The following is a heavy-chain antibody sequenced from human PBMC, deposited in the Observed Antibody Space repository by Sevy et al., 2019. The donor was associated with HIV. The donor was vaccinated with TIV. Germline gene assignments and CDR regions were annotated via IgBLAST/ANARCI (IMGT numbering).Heavy chain of an antibody. V-gene: IGHV4-30-2*01. J-gene: IGHJ3*01. CDR2: IFQSGAT. D-gene: IGHD6-13*01. CDR1: GGSINSGGYS. CDR3: ARGRVGDSSSWYGAFDV. Sequence: SETLSLTCAVSGGSINSGGYSWSWIRQPPGKGLEWIGYIFQSGATYYIPSLQSRVSISVDMSKKQFSRILRSVTAADTGVYYCARGRVGDSSSWYGAFDVWGQGTMVTVSS.